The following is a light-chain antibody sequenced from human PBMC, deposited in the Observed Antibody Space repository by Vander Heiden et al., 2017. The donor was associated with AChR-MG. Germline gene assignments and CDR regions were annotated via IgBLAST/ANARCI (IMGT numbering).Light chain of an antibody. J-gene: IGKJ5*01. CDR2: GAS. CDR1: QSVSSD. CDR3: QQYTDWPDPT. Sequence: EIVMTHSPATLSVSPGERAILSCRASQSVSSDLAWYQQKPAQAPRILIYGASTRATGIPARFSGSGSGTDFTLTISSLQSEDFAVYYCQQYTDWPDPTFGQGTRLDIK. V-gene: IGKV3-15*01.